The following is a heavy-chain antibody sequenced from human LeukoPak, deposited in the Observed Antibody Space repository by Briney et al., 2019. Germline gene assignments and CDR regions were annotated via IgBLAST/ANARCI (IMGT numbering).Heavy chain of an antibody. J-gene: IGHJ4*02. CDR3: ARDRSNSWTFDY. Sequence: PGGSLRLSCAASRFTFSSYWMHWVRQAAGKGLVWVSRINSDGSSTSYADSVKGRFNISRDSSKNTLYLQMNSLRTDDTAVYYCARDRSNSWTFDYWGQGTLVTVSS. D-gene: IGHD6-13*01. V-gene: IGHV3-74*01. CDR1: RFTFSSYW. CDR2: INSDGSST.